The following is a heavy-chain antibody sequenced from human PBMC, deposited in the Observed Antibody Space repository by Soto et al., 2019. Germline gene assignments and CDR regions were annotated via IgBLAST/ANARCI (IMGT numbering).Heavy chain of an antibody. V-gene: IGHV1-18*01. D-gene: IGHD3-16*01. CDR3: AREGEMPYYYYGLDV. J-gene: IGHJ6*04. CDR2: ISGYDGHT. CDR1: GYTFTTYG. Sequence: ASVKVSCKASGYTFTTYGISWVRQAPGQGLERMGWISGYDGHTKYAQKFQGRIIMTTDTSTSTVYMDLRSLRSDGTAVYYCAREGEMPYYYYGLDVWGKGTTVTAPQ.